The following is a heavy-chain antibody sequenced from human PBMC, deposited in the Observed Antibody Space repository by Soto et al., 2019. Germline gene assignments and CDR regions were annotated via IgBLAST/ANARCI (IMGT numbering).Heavy chain of an antibody. CDR1: GFSFRTYW. CDR2: INQDGSEK. Sequence: GGSLRLSCVASGFSFRTYWMGWVRQAPGKGLEWVANINQDGSEKHYVDSVKGRFTISRDNARNLLYLHMTSLTAEDSALYYCSKSLDSWGQGTRVTVSS. CDR3: SKSLDS. J-gene: IGHJ4*02. V-gene: IGHV3-7*01.